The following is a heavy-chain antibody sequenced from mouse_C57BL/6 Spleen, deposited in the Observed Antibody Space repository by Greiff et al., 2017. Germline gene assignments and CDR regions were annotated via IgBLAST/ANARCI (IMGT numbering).Heavy chain of an antibody. J-gene: IGHJ2*01. CDR1: GFTFSSYG. Sequence: DVHLVESGGDLVKPGGSLKLSCAASGFTFSSYGMSWVRQTPDKRLEWVATISSGGSYTYYPDSVKGRFTISRDNAKNTLYLQMSSLKSEDTAMYYCARGDYGNYDFDYWGQGTTLTVSS. CDR3: ARGDYGNYDFDY. CDR2: ISSGGSYT. D-gene: IGHD2-1*01. V-gene: IGHV5-6*01.